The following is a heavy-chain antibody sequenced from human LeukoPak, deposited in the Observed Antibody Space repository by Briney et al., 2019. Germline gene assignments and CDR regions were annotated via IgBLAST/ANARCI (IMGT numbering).Heavy chain of an antibody. CDR2: IYYRGDI. Sequence: SETLSLTCSVSDGSIRTYYWSWIRQSPGQGLEWIGNIYYRGDINYNPSLKSRVTISVDTSKNQFSLKLRSVTAADTAVYYCARHFGTWGQGTLVTVSS. J-gene: IGHJ4*02. CDR1: DGSIRTYY. V-gene: IGHV4-59*08. CDR3: ARHFGT. D-gene: IGHD3/OR15-3a*01.